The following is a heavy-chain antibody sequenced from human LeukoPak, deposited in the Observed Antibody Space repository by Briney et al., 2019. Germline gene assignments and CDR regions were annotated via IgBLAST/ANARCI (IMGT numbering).Heavy chain of an antibody. V-gene: IGHV1-46*01. J-gene: IGHJ4*02. CDR1: GGTFSSYA. Sequence: ASVKVSCKASGGTFSSYAISWVRQAPGQGLEWMGIINPSGGSTSYAQKFQGRVTMTRDTSTSTVYMELSSLRSEDTAVYYCARDYVSRADYYGSGSEMSDYWGQGTLVTVSS. D-gene: IGHD3-10*01. CDR3: ARDYVSRADYYGSGSEMSDY. CDR2: INPSGGST.